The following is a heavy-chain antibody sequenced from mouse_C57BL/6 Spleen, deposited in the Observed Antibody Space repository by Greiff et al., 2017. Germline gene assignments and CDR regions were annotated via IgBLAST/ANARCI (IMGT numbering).Heavy chain of an antibody. V-gene: IGHV1-53*01. CDR1: GYTFTSYW. J-gene: IGHJ4*01. CDR2: INPSNGGT. D-gene: IGHD1-1*02. Sequence: VQLQQPGTELVKPGASVKLSCKASGYTFTSYWMHWVKQRPGQGLEWIGNINPSNGGTNYNEKFKSKATLTVDKSSSTAYMQLSSLTSEDSADYYCARGRWKILRCDYAMDYWGQGTSVTVSS. CDR3: ARGRWKILRCDYAMDY.